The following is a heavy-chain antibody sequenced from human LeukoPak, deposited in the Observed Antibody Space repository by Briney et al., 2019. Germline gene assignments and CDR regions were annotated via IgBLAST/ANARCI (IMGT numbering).Heavy chain of an antibody. V-gene: IGHV1-69*13. J-gene: IGHJ6*02. D-gene: IGHD6-13*01. CDR3: ARGLAAEDPGNNGMDV. CDR2: IIPIFGTA. Sequence: SVKVSCKASGGTFSSYAVSWVRQAPGQGLEWMGGIIPIFGTANYAQKFQGRVTITADESTSTAYMELSSLRSEDTAVYYCARGLAAEDPGNNGMDVWGQGTTVTVSS. CDR1: GGTFSSYA.